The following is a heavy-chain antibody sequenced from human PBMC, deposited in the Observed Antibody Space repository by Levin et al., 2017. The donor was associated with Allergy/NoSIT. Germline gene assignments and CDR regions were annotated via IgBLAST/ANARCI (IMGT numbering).Heavy chain of an antibody. CDR2: ISWNSGSI. V-gene: IGHV3-9*01. D-gene: IGHD5-12*01. Sequence: PGGSLRLSCAASGFTFDDYAMHWVRQAPGKGLEWVSGISWNSGSIGYADSVKGRFTISRDNAKNSLYLQMNSLRAEDTALYYCAKGGPPPDYYYGMDVWGQGTTVTVSS. J-gene: IGHJ6*02. CDR1: GFTFDDYA. CDR3: AKGGPPPDYYYGMDV.